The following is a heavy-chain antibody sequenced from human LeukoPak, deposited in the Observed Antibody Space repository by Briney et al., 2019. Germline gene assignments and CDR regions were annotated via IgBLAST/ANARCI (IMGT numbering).Heavy chain of an antibody. Sequence: GGSLRLSCAGTGFAFNMFAIDWVRQAPGKGLEWVSGLSRGGSTTNYAGSVKGRFTISRDKSQTSVFLQLNSLSPEDTAVYYCARQQRIRHCSEGVCTEGYYFDYWGQGTLVTVSS. D-gene: IGHD2-15*01. CDR2: LSRGGSTT. CDR3: ARQQRIRHCSEGVCTEGYYFDY. J-gene: IGHJ4*02. V-gene: IGHV3-23*01. CDR1: GFAFNMFA.